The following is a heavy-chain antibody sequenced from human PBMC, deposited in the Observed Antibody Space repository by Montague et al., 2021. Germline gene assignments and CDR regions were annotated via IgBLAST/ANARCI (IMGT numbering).Heavy chain of an antibody. V-gene: IGHV4-4*07. D-gene: IGHD3-10*01. Sequence: SETLSLTCSVSGDSISSYDYYWTWIRQPAGRGLEWLGRVYKRGVPNPNPSLRSRLTLSVDTSKNTFSLSLTSVTAADTAVYFCARDSPVGAPWVGEHKGAFDFWGQGTMVTVSS. CDR1: GDSISSYDYY. CDR2: VYKRGVP. J-gene: IGHJ3*01. CDR3: ARDSPVGAPWVGEHKGAFDF.